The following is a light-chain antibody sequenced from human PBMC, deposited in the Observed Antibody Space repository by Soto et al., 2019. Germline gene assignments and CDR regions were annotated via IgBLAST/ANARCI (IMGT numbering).Light chain of an antibody. CDR1: NSNIGAGYD. CDR3: SSYAGVKTFVV. V-gene: IGLV1-40*01. Sequence: QSVLTQPPSVSGAPGQRITISCTGSNSNIGAGYDVHWYQQLPGTAPKLLIFGNKNRPSGVPDRISGSKSGTSASLAITGLQTEDEADYYCSSYAGVKTFVVFGGGTKLTVL. J-gene: IGLJ2*01. CDR2: GNK.